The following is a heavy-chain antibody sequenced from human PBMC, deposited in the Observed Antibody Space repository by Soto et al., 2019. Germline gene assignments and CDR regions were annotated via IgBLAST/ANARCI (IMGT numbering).Heavy chain of an antibody. CDR1: GFTFSSYS. D-gene: IGHD5-18*01. Sequence: EVQLVESGGGLVKPGGSLRLSCAASGFTFSSYSMNWVRQAPGKGLEWVSSISSSSSYIYYADSVKGRFTISRDNAKNSLYLQMNCLGAEDTAVYYCARDLKTWIQPSGGMDVWGQGTTVTVSS. CDR3: ARDLKTWIQPSGGMDV. V-gene: IGHV3-21*01. J-gene: IGHJ6*02. CDR2: ISSSSSYI.